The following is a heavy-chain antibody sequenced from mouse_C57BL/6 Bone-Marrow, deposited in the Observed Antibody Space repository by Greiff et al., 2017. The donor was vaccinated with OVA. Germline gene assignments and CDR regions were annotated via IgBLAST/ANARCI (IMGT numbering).Heavy chain of an antibody. Sequence: QVQLQQPGAELVKPGASVKLSCKASGYTFTSYWMQWVKQRPGQGLEWIGAIDPSDSYTNYNQKFKGKATLTVDKSSSTAYMQLSSLTSEDSAVYNCARLYDGSSDYWGQGTTLTVSS. CDR1: GYTFTSYW. CDR2: IDPSDSYT. V-gene: IGHV1-50*01. J-gene: IGHJ2*01. D-gene: IGHD1-1*01. CDR3: ARLYDGSSDY.